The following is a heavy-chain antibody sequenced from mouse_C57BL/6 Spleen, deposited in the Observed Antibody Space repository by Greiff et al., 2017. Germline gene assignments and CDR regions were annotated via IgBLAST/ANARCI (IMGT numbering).Heavy chain of an antibody. J-gene: IGHJ4*01. CDR1: GYTFTSYG. D-gene: IGHD2-1*01. Sequence: LVESGAELARPGASVKLSCKASGYTFTSYGISWVKQRTGQGLEWIGEIYPRSGNTYYNEKFKGKATLTADKSSSTAYMELRSLTSEDSAVYFCARSNPSYGNSYAMDYWGQGTSVTVSS. CDR3: ARSNPSYGNSYAMDY. V-gene: IGHV1-81*01. CDR2: IYPRSGNT.